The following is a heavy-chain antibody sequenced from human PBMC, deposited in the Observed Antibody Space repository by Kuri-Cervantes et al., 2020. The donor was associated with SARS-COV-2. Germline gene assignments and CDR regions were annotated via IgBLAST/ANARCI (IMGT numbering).Heavy chain of an antibody. D-gene: IGHD2-15*01. V-gene: IGHV1-2*02. Sequence: ASVKVSCKASGYTFTGYYMHWVRQAPGQGLEWMGWINPNSGGTNYAQKFQGRVTMTRDTSISTAYMELSRLRSDDTAVYYCARDSKTGYCSGGSCHPNDYCGQGTLVTVSS. CDR3: ARDSKTGYCSGGSCHPNDY. CDR2: INPNSGGT. J-gene: IGHJ4*02. CDR1: GYTFTGYY.